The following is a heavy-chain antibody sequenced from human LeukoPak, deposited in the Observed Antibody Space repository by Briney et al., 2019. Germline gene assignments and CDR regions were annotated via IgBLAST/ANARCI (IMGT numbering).Heavy chain of an antibody. Sequence: GSLRLSCAASGFTFSSYAMSWVRQAPGKGLEWIGSIYYSGSTYYNPSLKSRVTISVDTSKSQFSLKLSSVTAADTAVYYCASGDGYNLDYYYYYMDVWGKGTTVTVSS. CDR2: IYYSGST. CDR3: ASGDGYNLDYYYYYMDV. D-gene: IGHD5-24*01. CDR1: GFTFSSYA. V-gene: IGHV4-39*01. J-gene: IGHJ6*03.